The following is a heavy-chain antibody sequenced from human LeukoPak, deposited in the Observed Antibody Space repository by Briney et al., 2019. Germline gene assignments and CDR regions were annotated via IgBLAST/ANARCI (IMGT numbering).Heavy chain of an antibody. CDR1: GYRLTSYW. Sequence: GEAPKTSCNGSGYRLTSYWLGWVRQMPGKGLGWVGIFFPGWSETIYSPPSQGQVTISADKSNSTAYLQWNSLKASDTAMYYCARQGIAVAGIDYWGQGTLLSVSS. CDR2: FFPGWSET. V-gene: IGHV5-51*01. CDR3: ARQGIAVAGIDY. D-gene: IGHD6-19*01. J-gene: IGHJ4*01.